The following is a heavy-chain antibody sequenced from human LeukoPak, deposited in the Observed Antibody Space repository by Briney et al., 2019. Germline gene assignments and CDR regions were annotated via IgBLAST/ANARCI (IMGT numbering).Heavy chain of an antibody. D-gene: IGHD6-13*01. CDR3: ARERVVAAAGYNWFDP. CDR1: GGSISNYY. CDR2: IYTSGST. Sequence: KPSETLSLTCTVSGGSISNYYWSWIRQPAGKGLEWIGRIYTSGSTNYNPSLKSRVTMSVDTSKNQFSLKLSSVTAADTAVYYCARERVVAAAGYNWFDPWGQGTLVTVSS. J-gene: IGHJ5*02. V-gene: IGHV4-4*07.